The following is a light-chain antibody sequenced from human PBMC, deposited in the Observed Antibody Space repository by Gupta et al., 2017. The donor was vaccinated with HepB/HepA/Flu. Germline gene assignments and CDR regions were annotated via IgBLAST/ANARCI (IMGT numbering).Light chain of an antibody. CDR1: SSDVGAYND. Sequence: QSALTQPRSVSGSPGQSVTISCTGTSSDVGAYNDVSWYQQHPGKAPKLMIYDVSKRPSGVPDRFSGSKSGNTASLTISGLQAEDEADYYCCSYAGSYAFWVFGGGTKLTVL. J-gene: IGLJ3*02. CDR3: CSYAGSYAFWV. CDR2: DVS. V-gene: IGLV2-11*01.